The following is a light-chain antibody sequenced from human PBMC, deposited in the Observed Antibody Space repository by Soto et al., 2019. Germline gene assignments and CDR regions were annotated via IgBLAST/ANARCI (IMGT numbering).Light chain of an antibody. CDR1: QSISNW. J-gene: IGKJ4*01. CDR2: QAS. Sequence: DIQMTQSPSTLSASVGDRVTITCRASQSISNWLAWYQQKPGKAPKVLIYQASTLESGVPSRFSGSGSGTEFTLTISSLQPDDFATYYCQQYSSYSITVGGGTKVELK. CDR3: QQYSSYSIT. V-gene: IGKV1-5*03.